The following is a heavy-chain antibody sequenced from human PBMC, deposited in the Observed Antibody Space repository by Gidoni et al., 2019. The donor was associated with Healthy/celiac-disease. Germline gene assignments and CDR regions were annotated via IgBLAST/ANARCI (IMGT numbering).Heavy chain of an antibody. D-gene: IGHD3-16*01. CDR2: IWYDGSNK. J-gene: IGHJ4*02. CDR1: GFTFSRYG. CDR3: ARGASYDYVWGSYYDY. V-gene: IGHV3-33*01. Sequence: QVQLVESGGGVVQPGRSLRLSCAASGFTFSRYGMHWVRQAPGKGLEWVAVIWYDGSNKYYADSVKGRFTISRDNSKNTLYLQMNSLRAEDTAVYYCARGASYDYVWGSYYDYWGQGTLVTVSS.